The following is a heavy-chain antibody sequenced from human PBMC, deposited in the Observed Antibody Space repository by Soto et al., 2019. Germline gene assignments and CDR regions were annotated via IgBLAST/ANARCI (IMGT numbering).Heavy chain of an antibody. CDR2: INHSGST. V-gene: IGHV4-34*01. CDR3: ARGPYSSPYYYYYYGMDV. CDR1: GGSFSGYY. D-gene: IGHD6-6*01. J-gene: IGHJ6*02. Sequence: SASRSLTCAAYGGSFSGYYWSWIRQPPGKGLGWIGEINHSGSTNYNPSLKSRVAISVDTSKNQFSLKLSSVTAADTAVYYCARGPYSSPYYYYYYGMDVWGQGTTVS.